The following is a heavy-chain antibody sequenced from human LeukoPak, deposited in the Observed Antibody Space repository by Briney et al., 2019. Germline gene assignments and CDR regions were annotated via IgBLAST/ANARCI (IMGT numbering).Heavy chain of an antibody. CDR2: TNAGNGNT. J-gene: IGHJ4*02. CDR3: ARVGGSGSYYNFDY. Sequence: ASVKVSCKASGYTFTSYAMHWVRQAPGQRLEWMGWTNAGNGNTKYSQKFQGRVTITRDTSASTAYMELSSLRSEDTAVYYCARVGGSGSYYNFDYWGQGTLVTVSS. V-gene: IGHV1-3*01. CDR1: GYTFTSYA. D-gene: IGHD3-10*01.